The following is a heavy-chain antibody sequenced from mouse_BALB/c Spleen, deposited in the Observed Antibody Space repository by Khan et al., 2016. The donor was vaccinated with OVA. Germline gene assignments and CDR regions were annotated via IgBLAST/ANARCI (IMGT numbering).Heavy chain of an antibody. Sequence: EVQLVESGPGLVKPSQSLSLTCSVTGYSITSGYFWNWIRQFPGNKLEWMGYIRYDGNSNYNPSLKNRISITRDTSKNQFFLKLHSVTPEDTATYYCARGGSSGPAWFPYWGQGTLVTVSA. CDR1: GYSITSGYF. V-gene: IGHV3-6*02. J-gene: IGHJ3*01. CDR2: IRYDGNS. D-gene: IGHD3-1*01. CDR3: ARGGSSGPAWFPY.